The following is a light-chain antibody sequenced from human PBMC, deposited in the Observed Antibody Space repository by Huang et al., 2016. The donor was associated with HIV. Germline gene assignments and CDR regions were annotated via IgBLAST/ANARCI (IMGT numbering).Light chain of an antibody. CDR1: QGVSNN. J-gene: IGKJ1*01. Sequence: EIVMTQSPATLSVSPGEMATLSCRASQGVSNNIAWYQQKPGQTPRLLIHGASTRATGIAAKFSGRGSGTDFTLTITSLQPEDSAVYYCQHYNNWPPWTFGPGTQVEI. CDR3: QHYNNWPPWT. V-gene: IGKV3D-15*01. CDR2: GAS.